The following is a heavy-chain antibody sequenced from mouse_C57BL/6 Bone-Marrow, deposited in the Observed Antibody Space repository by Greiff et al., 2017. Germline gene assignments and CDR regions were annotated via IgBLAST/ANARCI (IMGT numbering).Heavy chain of an antibody. CDR1: GYSFTGYY. V-gene: IGHV1-42*01. CDR3: ARGGNYGKDWFAY. CDR2: INPSTGGT. Sequence: VQLQQSGPELVKPGASVKISCNASGYSFTGYYMNWVKQSPEKSLEWIGEINPSTGGTTYNQKFKAKATLTVDKSSSTAYMQLKSLTSEDSAVYYCARGGNYGKDWFAYWGQGTLVTVSA. D-gene: IGHD2-1*01. J-gene: IGHJ3*01.